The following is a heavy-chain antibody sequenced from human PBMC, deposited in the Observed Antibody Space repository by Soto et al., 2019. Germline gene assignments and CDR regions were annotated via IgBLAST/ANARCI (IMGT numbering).Heavy chain of an antibody. V-gene: IGHV3-21*06. Sequence: PGGSLRLSCAASGFTYTRYSMNWVRQAPGKGLEWVSSISSTTNYIYYGDSMKGRFTISRDNAKNSLYLEMNSLRAEDTAVYYCARESEDLTSNFDYWGQGTLVTVS. CDR1: GFTYTRYS. CDR2: ISSTTNYI. CDR3: ARESEDLTSNFDY. J-gene: IGHJ4*02.